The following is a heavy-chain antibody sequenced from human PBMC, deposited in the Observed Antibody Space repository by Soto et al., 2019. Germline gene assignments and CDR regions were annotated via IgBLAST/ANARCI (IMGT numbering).Heavy chain of an antibody. V-gene: IGHV3-30*18. D-gene: IGHD3-22*01. CDR1: GFTFSSYG. CDR3: AKDRYYDSSGYLH. J-gene: IGHJ4*02. Sequence: QVQLVESGGGVVQPGRSLRLSCAASGFTFSSYGMHWVRQAPGKGLEWVAVISYDGSNKYYADSVKGRFTISRDNSKNTLYLQMNSLRAEDTAVYYCAKDRYYDSSGYLHWGQGTLVTVSS. CDR2: ISYDGSNK.